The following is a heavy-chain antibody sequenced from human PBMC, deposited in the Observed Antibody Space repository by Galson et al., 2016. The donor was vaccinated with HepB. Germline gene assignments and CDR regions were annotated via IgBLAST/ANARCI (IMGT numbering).Heavy chain of an antibody. CDR3: ARDPTGENYFDY. CDR1: GYTFTDYY. D-gene: IGHD4-17*01. CDR2: INPNTGGT. V-gene: IGHV1-2*04. J-gene: IGHJ4*02. Sequence: SVKVSCKASGYTFTDYYMHWVRQAPGQGLEWMGWINPNTGGTKYAQKFQGWVTMTRDTSITTAYMELSRLKSDDTAVYYCARDPTGENYFDYWGQGTLVTVSS.